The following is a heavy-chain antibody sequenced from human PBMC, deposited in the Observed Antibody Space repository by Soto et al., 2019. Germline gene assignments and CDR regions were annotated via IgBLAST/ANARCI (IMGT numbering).Heavy chain of an antibody. CDR3: ARGDYDFWSGYSHAFDI. CDR2: INSDGSST. CDR1: GFTFSSYW. V-gene: IGHV3-74*01. J-gene: IGHJ3*02. Sequence: GGSLRLSCAASGFTFSSYWMHWVRPAPGKGLVWVSRINSDGSSTSYADSVKGRFTISRDNAKNTLYLQMNSLRAEDTAVYYCARGDYDFWSGYSHAFDIWGQGTMVTVSS. D-gene: IGHD3-3*01.